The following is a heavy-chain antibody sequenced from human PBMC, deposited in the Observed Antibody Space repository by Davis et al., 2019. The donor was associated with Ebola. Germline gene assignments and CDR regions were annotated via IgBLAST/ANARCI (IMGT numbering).Heavy chain of an antibody. CDR3: AVYTVVVTDIRAEYFQH. J-gene: IGHJ1*01. D-gene: IGHD2-21*02. V-gene: IGHV4-59*01. CDR2: IYYSGST. Sequence: SETLSLTCTVSGGSISGYYWNWIRQPPGKGLEWIAYIYYSGSTHYNPSLKSRATISVDTSRNQFSLRLSSVTAADTAIYYCAVYTVVVTDIRAEYFQHWGQGTLATVSS. CDR1: GGSISGYY.